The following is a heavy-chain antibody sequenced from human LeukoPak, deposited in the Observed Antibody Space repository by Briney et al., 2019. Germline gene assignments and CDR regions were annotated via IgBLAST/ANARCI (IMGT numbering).Heavy chain of an antibody. D-gene: IGHD3-10*01. Sequence: GESLKISCEASGYSFTTYWIGWVRQMPGKGLEWMGIIYPDDSDTRYSPSFQGQATISADKSISAAYLQWSSLKASDTAMYYCARQHGSGGYYSRAIDYWGQGTLVTVSS. V-gene: IGHV5-51*01. CDR2: IYPDDSDT. CDR1: GYSFTTYW. CDR3: ARQHGSGGYYSRAIDY. J-gene: IGHJ4*02.